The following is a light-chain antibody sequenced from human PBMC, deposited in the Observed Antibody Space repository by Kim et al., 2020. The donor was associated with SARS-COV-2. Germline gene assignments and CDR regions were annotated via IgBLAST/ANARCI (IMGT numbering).Light chain of an antibody. J-gene: IGKJ1*01. V-gene: IGKV1-5*03. CDR2: KAS. CDR1: HNIHIW. CDR3: QQYDVHPET. Sequence: DRVTISCRASHNIHIWLAWCQHKPGKAPRGLMYKASALESGVPSRFSGSGSGTEFTLTIDRMQPDDFATYYCQQYDVHPETFGQGTKVDIK.